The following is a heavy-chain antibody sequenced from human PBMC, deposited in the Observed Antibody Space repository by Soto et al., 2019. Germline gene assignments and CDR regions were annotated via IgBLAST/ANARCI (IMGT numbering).Heavy chain of an antibody. CDR1: GFMFSNHG. V-gene: IGHV3-33*01. D-gene: IGHD1-1*01. J-gene: IGHJ4*02. CDR2: IWSDGNNK. Sequence: QVQLVGSGEGVVQPGRSLRLSCAASGFMFSNHGMHWVRQAPGKGLEWVAVIWSDGNNKYYADSVKGRFTISRDNSKNTVYLQMDSLRAEDTAVYYCVRGDNWNDEASDYWGQGTLVTVSS. CDR3: VRGDNWNDEASDY.